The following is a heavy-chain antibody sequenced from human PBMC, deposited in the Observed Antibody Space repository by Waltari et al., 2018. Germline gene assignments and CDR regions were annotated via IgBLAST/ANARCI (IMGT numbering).Heavy chain of an antibody. D-gene: IGHD2-15*01. V-gene: IGHV3-23*04. J-gene: IGHJ3*02. CDR2: ISGSGGST. CDR3: ARDPRGGGDAFDI. CDR1: GFTFSSYA. Sequence: EVQLVESGGGLVQPGGSLRLSCAASGFTFSSYAMSWVRQAPGKGLEWVSAISGSGGSTYYADSVKGRFTISRDNAKNSLYLQMNSLRAEDTAVYYCARDPRGGGDAFDIWGQGTMVTVSS.